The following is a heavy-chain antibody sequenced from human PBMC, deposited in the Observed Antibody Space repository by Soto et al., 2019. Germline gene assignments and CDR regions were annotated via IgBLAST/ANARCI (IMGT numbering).Heavy chain of an antibody. J-gene: IGHJ5*02. CDR2: IYYSGST. CDR1: GGSISSYY. D-gene: IGHD3-22*01. CDR3: ARWVQDYYDSSGYYPHWFDP. Sequence: PSETLSLTCTVSGGSISSYYWTWIRQPPGKGLEWIGHIYYSGSTNYNPSLKSRVTISVDTSKNQFSLKLSSVTAADTAVYYCARWVQDYYDSSGYYPHWFDPWGQGTLVTVSS. V-gene: IGHV4-59*08.